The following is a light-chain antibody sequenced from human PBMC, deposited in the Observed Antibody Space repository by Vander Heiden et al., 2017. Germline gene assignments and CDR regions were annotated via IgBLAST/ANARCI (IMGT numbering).Light chain of an antibody. Sequence: DIQMTQSPSSLSASVGDRVTITCRASQSISSYLNWYQQKPGKAPKLLIYAASSLQSGVPSRFSGSGSGTDFTLTISSLQPADFATYYCQQSDSTPITFGQGTRLEIK. CDR3: QQSDSTPIT. CDR2: AAS. CDR1: QSISSY. J-gene: IGKJ5*01. V-gene: IGKV1-39*01.